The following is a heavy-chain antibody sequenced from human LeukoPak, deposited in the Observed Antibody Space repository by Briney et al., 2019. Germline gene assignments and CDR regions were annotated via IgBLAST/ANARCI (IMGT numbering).Heavy chain of an antibody. CDR3: ARKSSVAAHAIDY. CDR2: INTNTGNP. V-gene: IGHV7-4-1*02. D-gene: IGHD6-6*01. Sequence: ASVKVSCKASGHILTNYGMNWVRQAPGQGLEWMGWINTNTGNPTFAQDFTGRFAFSLETSVSTTYLQISSLKAEDTAVYYCARKSSVAAHAIDYWGQGTLVTVSS. J-gene: IGHJ4*02. CDR1: GHILTNYG.